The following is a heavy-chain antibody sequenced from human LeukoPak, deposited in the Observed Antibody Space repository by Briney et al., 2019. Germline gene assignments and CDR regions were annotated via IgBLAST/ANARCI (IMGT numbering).Heavy chain of an antibody. D-gene: IGHD3-9*01. J-gene: IGHJ4*02. CDR1: GYTFTGYY. CDR2: INPNSGGT. Sequence: ASVKVSCKASGYTFTGYYMHWVRQAPGQGLEWMGWINPNSGGTNHAQKFQGRVTMTRDTSISTAYMELSRLRSDDTAVYYCARIYGDDILTGYPNDYWGQGTLVTVSS. V-gene: IGHV1-2*02. CDR3: ARIYGDDILTGYPNDY.